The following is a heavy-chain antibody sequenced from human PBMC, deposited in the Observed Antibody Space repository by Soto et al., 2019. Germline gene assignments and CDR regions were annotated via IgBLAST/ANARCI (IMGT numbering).Heavy chain of an antibody. CDR3: AKLGGGYIIGPYLDY. V-gene: IGHV1-3*04. Sequence: QVQIVQSGAEVKKPGASVKVSCKTSGYTFTLYTIHWVRQAPGQRLEWMGWINTGNGNTKYSQRFQVRVTMSRDTSASTAYMELRSLTSEDTAVYYCAKLGGGYIIGPYLDYWGQGTLVTVSS. CDR1: GYTFTLYT. CDR2: INTGNGNT. D-gene: IGHD3-16*01. J-gene: IGHJ4*02.